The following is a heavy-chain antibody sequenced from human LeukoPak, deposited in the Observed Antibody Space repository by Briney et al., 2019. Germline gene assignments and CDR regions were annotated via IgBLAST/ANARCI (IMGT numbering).Heavy chain of an antibody. CDR2: ISGSSSSI. CDR3: LTKNWGPFDY. J-gene: IGHJ4*02. V-gene: IGHV3-21*01. Sequence: GGSLRLSCAASGFTFSSYSMSWVRQAPGKGLEWVSSISGSSSSIYYADSVKGRFTVSRDNAKNSLYLQMNSLRAEDTAVYYCLTKNWGPFDYWGQGTPVTVSS. D-gene: IGHD7-27*01. CDR1: GFTFSSYS.